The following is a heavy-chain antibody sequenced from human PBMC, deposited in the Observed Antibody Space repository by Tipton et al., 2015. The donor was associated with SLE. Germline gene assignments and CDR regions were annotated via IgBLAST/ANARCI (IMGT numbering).Heavy chain of an antibody. CDR3: AREGGKADY. J-gene: IGHJ4*02. CDR1: GGSISSHY. V-gene: IGHV4-59*11. Sequence: TLSLTCTVSGGSISSHYWSWIRQPPGKGLEWIGYIYYSGSTNYNPSLKSRVTISVDTSKNQFSLKLSSVTAADTAVYYCAREGGKADYRGQGTLVTVSS. CDR2: IYYSGST. D-gene: IGHD4-23*01.